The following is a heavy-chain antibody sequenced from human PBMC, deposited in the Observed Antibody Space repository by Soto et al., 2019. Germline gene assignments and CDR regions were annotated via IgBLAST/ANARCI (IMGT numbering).Heavy chain of an antibody. CDR2: ISYDGTNK. Sequence: QVQLVESGGGVVQPGRSLRLYCAASGFTFSTYAMHWVRQAPGKGLEWVAVISYDGTNKYYADSVRGRFTISRDNSKNTLFLQMNSLRAEDTAVYYCAKDGGGYNYGYVMLDKYYYGMDVWGQGTTVIVSS. V-gene: IGHV3-30-3*01. CDR3: AKDGGGYNYGYVMLDKYYYGMDV. D-gene: IGHD5-18*01. CDR1: GFTFSTYA. J-gene: IGHJ6*02.